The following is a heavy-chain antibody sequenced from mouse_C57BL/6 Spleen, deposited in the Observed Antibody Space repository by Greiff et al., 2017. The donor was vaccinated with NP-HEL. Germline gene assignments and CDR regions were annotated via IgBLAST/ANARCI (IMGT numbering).Heavy chain of an antibody. D-gene: IGHD2-5*01. CDR1: GYTFTSYT. J-gene: IGHJ4*01. Sequence: VKLMESGAELARPGASVKMSCKASGYTFTSYTMHWVKQRPGQGLEWIGYINPSSGYTKYNQKFKDKATLTADKSSSTAYMQLSSLTSEDSAVYYCARRGYSNAHAMDYWGQGTSVTVSS. CDR3: ARRGYSNAHAMDY. CDR2: INPSSGYT. V-gene: IGHV1-4*01.